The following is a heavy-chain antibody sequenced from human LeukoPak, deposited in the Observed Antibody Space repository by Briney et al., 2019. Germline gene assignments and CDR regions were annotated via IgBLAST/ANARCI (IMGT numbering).Heavy chain of an antibody. J-gene: IGHJ3*02. CDR1: GYTFTGYY. CDR2: IHPNSGGT. D-gene: IGHD2-15*01. Sequence: PSVKVSCKASGYTFTGYYMHWVRQAPGQGLEWMGWIHPNSGGTNYAQKFQGCVTMTRDTSISTAYMELSRLRSDDTAVYYCARGGWTSDAFDIWGQGTMVTVSS. V-gene: IGHV1-2*04. CDR3: ARGGWTSDAFDI.